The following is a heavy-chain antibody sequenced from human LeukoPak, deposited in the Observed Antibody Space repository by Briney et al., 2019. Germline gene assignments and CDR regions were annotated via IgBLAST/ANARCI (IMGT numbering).Heavy chain of an antibody. D-gene: IGHD2-2*01. Sequence: GRSLRLSCAAFGFTFDDYAMHWVRQAPGKGLEWVSGISWNSGSIGYADSVKGRFTISRDNAKNSLYLQMNSLRAEDTALYYCAKGGVVPAASLDYWGQGTLVTVSS. CDR1: GFTFDDYA. J-gene: IGHJ4*02. CDR3: AKGGVVPAASLDY. V-gene: IGHV3-9*01. CDR2: ISWNSGSI.